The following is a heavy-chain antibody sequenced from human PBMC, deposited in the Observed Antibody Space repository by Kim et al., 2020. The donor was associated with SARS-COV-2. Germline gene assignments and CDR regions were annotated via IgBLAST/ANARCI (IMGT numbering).Heavy chain of an antibody. CDR2: FDPEDGET. CDR1: GYTLTELS. CDR3: ATGIAASGYYYYYGMDV. Sequence: ASVKVSCKVSGYTLTELSMHWVRQAPGKGLEWMRGFDPEDGETIYAQKFQGRVTMSEDTSTDTAYMELSSLRSEDTAVYYCATGIAASGYYYYYGMDVWGRGTTVTVSS. D-gene: IGHD6-13*01. J-gene: IGHJ6*02. V-gene: IGHV1-24*01.